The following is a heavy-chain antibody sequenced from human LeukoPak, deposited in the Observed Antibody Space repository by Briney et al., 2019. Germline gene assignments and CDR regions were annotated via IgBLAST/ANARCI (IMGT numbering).Heavy chain of an antibody. CDR1: GYTFANFG. J-gene: IGHJ4*02. CDR2: ISVYNGNT. Sequence: ASVKVSCKASGYTFANFGITWVRQAPGQGLEWVGWISVYNGNTNYAQNLQGRVTLTTDTSTSTAYMELRSLRSDDTALYYCARTCSSSSCYMVHWGQGTLVTVSS. CDR3: ARTCSSSSCYMVH. V-gene: IGHV1-18*01. D-gene: IGHD2-2*02.